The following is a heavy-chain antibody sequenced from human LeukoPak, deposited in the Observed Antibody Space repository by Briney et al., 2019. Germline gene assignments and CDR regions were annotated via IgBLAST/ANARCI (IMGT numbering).Heavy chain of an antibody. CDR2: IWYDGSNK. CDR3: ARAGYCSGGSCYGVDY. D-gene: IGHD2-15*01. Sequence: GGSLRLSCAASGFTFSSYGMHWVRQAPGKGLEWVAVIWYDGSNKYYADSVKGRFTISRDNSKNTLYLQMNRLRAEDTAVYYCARAGYCSGGSCYGVDYWGQGTLVTVSS. V-gene: IGHV3-33*01. J-gene: IGHJ4*02. CDR1: GFTFSSYG.